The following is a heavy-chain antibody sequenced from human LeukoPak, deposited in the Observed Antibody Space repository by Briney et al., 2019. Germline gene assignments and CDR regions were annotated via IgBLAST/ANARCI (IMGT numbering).Heavy chain of an antibody. CDR1: GGSFSGYY. V-gene: IGHV4-34*01. CDR3: AGGGYSSSWYRH. CDR2: INTSGST. D-gene: IGHD6-13*01. J-gene: IGHJ4*02. Sequence: SETLSLTCAVYGGSFSGYYWSWIRQPPGKGLEWIGEINTSGSTNYNPSLKSRVTISVDTSKNHFSLRLNTVTAADTAVYYCAGGGYSSSWYRHWGQGTLVTVSS.